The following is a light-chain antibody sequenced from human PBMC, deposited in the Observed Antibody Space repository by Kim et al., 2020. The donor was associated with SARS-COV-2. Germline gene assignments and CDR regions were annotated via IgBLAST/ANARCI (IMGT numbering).Light chain of an antibody. V-gene: IGLV1-51*01. Sequence: GQKVTVSSSGSSSSIGNNYVSWYQQLPGTAPKLLLYDNDRRPSGIPDRFSGSKSGTSATLGITGLQTGDEADYYCGTWDSSLSAWVFGGGTQLTVL. CDR1: SSSIGNNY. CDR3: GTWDSSLSAWV. CDR2: DND. J-gene: IGLJ3*02.